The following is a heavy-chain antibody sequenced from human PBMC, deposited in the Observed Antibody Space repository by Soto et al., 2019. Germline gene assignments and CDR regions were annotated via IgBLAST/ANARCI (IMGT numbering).Heavy chain of an antibody. CDR2: IIPIFGTA. D-gene: IGHD5-12*01. V-gene: IGHV1-69*06. Sequence: QVQLVQSGAEVKKPGSSVKVSCKASGGTFSSYAISWVRQAPGQGLEWMGGIIPIFGTANYAQKFQGRVTITADKSKSTAYMELSSLRSEDTAVYYCARWLQFFAGRYYFDYWGQGTLVTVSS. J-gene: IGHJ4*02. CDR1: GGTFSSYA. CDR3: ARWLQFFAGRYYFDY.